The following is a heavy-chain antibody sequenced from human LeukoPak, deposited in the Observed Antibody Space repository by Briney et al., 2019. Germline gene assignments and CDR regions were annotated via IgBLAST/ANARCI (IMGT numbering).Heavy chain of an antibody. CDR3: AKYGSGSQSNWFDP. CDR1: GFTFSSYA. J-gene: IGHJ5*02. CDR2: ISGSGGGT. D-gene: IGHD3-10*01. Sequence: GGSLRLSCAASGFTFSSYAMSWVRQAPGKGLEWVSAISGSGGGTYYADSVKGRFTISRDNSKNTLYLQMNSLRAEDTAVYYCAKYGSGSQSNWFDPWGQGTLVTVSS. V-gene: IGHV3-23*01.